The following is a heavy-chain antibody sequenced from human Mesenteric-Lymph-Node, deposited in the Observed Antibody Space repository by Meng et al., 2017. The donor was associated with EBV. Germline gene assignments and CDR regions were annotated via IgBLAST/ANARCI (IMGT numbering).Heavy chain of an antibody. V-gene: IGHV7-4-1*02. Sequence: HVQLVQSGSELKKPGASVKVSCKSSGYNFNTYAMKWVRQAPGQGREWVGWINTNNGNSMYAQGFRGRFVFSLDTSVSTAYLQISSLESEDSAVYYCARGLAYGDYGVDYWGQGTLVTVSS. CDR3: ARGLAYGDYGVDY. CDR2: INTNNGNS. CDR1: GYNFNTYA. J-gene: IGHJ4*02. D-gene: IGHD4-17*01.